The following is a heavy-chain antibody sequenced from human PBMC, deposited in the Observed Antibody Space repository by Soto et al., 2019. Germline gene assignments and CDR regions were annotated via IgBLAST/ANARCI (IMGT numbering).Heavy chain of an antibody. D-gene: IGHD3-10*01. CDR1: GFTFKNYD. CDR3: AKNRQFRSYYESAGHYDN. CDR2: LSGSGGVT. Sequence: EVELLESGGGLVQPGGSLRLSCVASGFTFKNYDMRWIRQAPGKGLEWVSGLSGSGGVTYYADSVKGRYTISRDNSKNTLYLQMNSLRAEDTAIYYCAKNRQFRSYYESAGHYDNWGQGTLVTVSS. J-gene: IGHJ4*02. V-gene: IGHV3-23*01.